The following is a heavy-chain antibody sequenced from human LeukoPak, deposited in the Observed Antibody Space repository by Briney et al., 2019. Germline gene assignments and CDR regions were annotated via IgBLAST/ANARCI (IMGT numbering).Heavy chain of an antibody. V-gene: IGHV1-69*05. CDR3: ASPQAYYYDSSGPPSPYYYMDV. Sequence: SVAVSFKSSVGTFSSYAISWVRQAPGQGLEWMGGIIPIFGTANYAQKFQGRVTITTDESTSTAYMELSSLRSEDTAVYYCASPQAYYYDSSGPPSPYYYMDVWGKGTTVTVSS. J-gene: IGHJ6*03. D-gene: IGHD3-22*01. CDR1: VGTFSSYA. CDR2: IIPIFGTA.